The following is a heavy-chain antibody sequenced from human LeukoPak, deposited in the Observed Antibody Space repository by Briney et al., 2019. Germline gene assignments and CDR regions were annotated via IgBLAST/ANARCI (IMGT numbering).Heavy chain of an antibody. Sequence: GGSLRLSCAASGFTFSSYAMSWVRQASGKGLEWVSAISGSGGSTYYADSVKGRFTSSRDNSKNTLYLQMNSLRDEDTAVYYCAKEPLFPSQLPYYFDYWGQGTLVTVSS. V-gene: IGHV3-23*01. J-gene: IGHJ4*02. D-gene: IGHD2-2*01. CDR2: ISGSGGST. CDR1: GFTFSSYA. CDR3: AKEPLFPSQLPYYFDY.